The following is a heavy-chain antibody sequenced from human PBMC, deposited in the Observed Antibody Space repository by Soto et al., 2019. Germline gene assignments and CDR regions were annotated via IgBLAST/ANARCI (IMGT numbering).Heavy chain of an antibody. CDR2: IYYSGST. J-gene: IGHJ3*02. CDR3: ARRYGWAFDI. Sequence: VQLQESGPGLVKPSATLSLTCTVSGGSISSYYWSWIRQPPGKGLEWIGYIYYSGSTNYNPSLKSRVTISVDTSKNQFSLKLSSVTAADTAVYYCARRYGWAFDIWGQGTMVTVSS. V-gene: IGHV4-59*08. CDR1: GGSISSYY. D-gene: IGHD3-16*01.